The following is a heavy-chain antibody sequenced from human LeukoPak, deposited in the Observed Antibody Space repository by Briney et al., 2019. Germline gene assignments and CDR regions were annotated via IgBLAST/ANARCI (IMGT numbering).Heavy chain of an antibody. CDR1: GFTVSSNY. J-gene: IGHJ5*02. CDR3: ASRATVTTDRLRFDP. D-gene: IGHD4-11*01. Sequence: GGSLRLSCAASGFTVSSNYMSWVRQAPGKGLKWVSVIYSGGSTYYADSVKGRFTISRDNSKNTLYLQMNSLRAEDTAVYYCASRATVTTDRLRFDPWGQGTLVTVSS. CDR2: IYSGGST. V-gene: IGHV3-53*01.